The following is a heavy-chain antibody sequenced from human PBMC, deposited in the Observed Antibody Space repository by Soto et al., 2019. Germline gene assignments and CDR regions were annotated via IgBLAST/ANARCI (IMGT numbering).Heavy chain of an antibody. CDR3: ARDHGGAYYYDSSGYYYFDY. CDR2: INAGNGNT. CDR1: GYTFTSYA. D-gene: IGHD3-22*01. V-gene: IGHV1-3*01. Sequence: GASVKVSCKASGYTFTSYAMHWVRQAPGQRLEWMGWINAGNGNTKYSQKFQGRVTITADEATSTAYMELRSLRSDDTAVYYCARDHGGAYYYDSSGYYYFDYWGQGTLVTV. J-gene: IGHJ4*02.